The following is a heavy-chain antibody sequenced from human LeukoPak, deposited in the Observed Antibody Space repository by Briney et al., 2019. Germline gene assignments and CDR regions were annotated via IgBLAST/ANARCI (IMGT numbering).Heavy chain of an antibody. CDR3: ARPAAGDDAFDI. CDR2: INPNSGGT. V-gene: IGHV1-2*04. Sequence: ASVTVSCTASGYTFTGYYMHWVRQAPGQGLEWMGWINPNSGGTNYAQKFQGWVTMTRDTSISTACMELSRLRSDDTAVYYCARPAAGDDAFDIWGQGTVVTVSS. D-gene: IGHD6-13*01. CDR1: GYTFTGYY. J-gene: IGHJ3*02.